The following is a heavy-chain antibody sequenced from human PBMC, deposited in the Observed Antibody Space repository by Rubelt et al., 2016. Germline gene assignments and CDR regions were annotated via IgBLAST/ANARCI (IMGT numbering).Heavy chain of an antibody. CDR3: ASPGSRLDLQFDY. V-gene: IGHV4-39*01. Sequence: QLQLQESGPGLVKPSETLSLTCTVSGGSIGSSSYYWGWIRQPPGKGLEWIGSIYYSGSTYYNPSPKSRVTISVDTSKNQFSLKLSSVTAADTAVYYCASPGSRLDLQFDYRGQGTLVTVSS. CDR1: GGSIGSSSYY. D-gene: IGHD1-7*01. CDR2: IYYSGST. J-gene: IGHJ4*02.